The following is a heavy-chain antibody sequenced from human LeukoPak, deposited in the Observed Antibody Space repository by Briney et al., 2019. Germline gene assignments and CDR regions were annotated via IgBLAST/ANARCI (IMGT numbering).Heavy chain of an antibody. J-gene: IGHJ4*02. CDR1: GFTFSDYY. CDR2: ISSSGSTI. V-gene: IGHV3-11*04. CDR3: AGSGSYKYYFDY. Sequence: PGGSLRLSCAASGFTFSDYYMSWIRQAPGKGLEWVSYISSSGSTIYYADSVKGRFTISRVNAKNSLYLQMNSLRAEDTAVYYCAGSGSYKYYFDYWGQGTLVTVSS. D-gene: IGHD3-10*01.